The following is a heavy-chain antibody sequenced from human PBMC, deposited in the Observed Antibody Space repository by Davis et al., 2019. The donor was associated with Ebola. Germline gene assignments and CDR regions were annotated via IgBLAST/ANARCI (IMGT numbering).Heavy chain of an antibody. V-gene: IGHV4-61*01. J-gene: IGHJ4*02. CDR2: IFYSGST. CDR1: GGSVSSGSYY. CDR3: AARYYYGSGLAY. Sequence: MPSETLSLTCTVSGGSVSSGSYYWSWIRQPPGKGLEWIGYIFYSGSTNYNPSLKSRVTISVDTSKNQFSLKLSSVTAADTAVYYCAARYYYGSGLAYWGQGTLVTVSS. D-gene: IGHD3-10*01.